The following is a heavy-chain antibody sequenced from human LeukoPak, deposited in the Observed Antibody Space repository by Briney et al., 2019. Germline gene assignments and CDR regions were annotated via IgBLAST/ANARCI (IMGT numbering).Heavy chain of an antibody. CDR2: IKQDGTQN. CDR3: ARLRPYSSTWYAYYGMDV. Sequence: GGSLRLSCVASGFTFSSYWMSWVRQAPGKGLEWVANIKQDGTQNYYVDSVKGRFTISRDNAKKSLYLQMNSLRADETAVYYCARLRPYSSTWYAYYGMDVWGQGTTVTVSS. D-gene: IGHD6-13*01. J-gene: IGHJ6*02. CDR1: GFTFSSYW. V-gene: IGHV3-7*04.